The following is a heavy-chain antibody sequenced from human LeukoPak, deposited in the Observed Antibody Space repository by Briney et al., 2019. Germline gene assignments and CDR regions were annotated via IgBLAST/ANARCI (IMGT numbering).Heavy chain of an antibody. J-gene: IGHJ3*02. Sequence: GGSLRLSCAASGFTVSNKYMTWVRQAPGKGLEWVSLIYSDGGTYYADSVKGRCTISRDNSKNTLYLQMNSMRVEDTAVSCCTRGLALSGYLDAFDIWGQGTMVTVS. CDR2: IYSDGGT. CDR3: TRGLALSGYLDAFDI. CDR1: GFTVSNKY. V-gene: IGHV3-53*01. D-gene: IGHD3-22*01.